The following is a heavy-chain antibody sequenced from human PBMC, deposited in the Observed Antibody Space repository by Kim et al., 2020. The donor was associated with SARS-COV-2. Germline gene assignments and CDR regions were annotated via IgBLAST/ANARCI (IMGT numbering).Heavy chain of an antibody. D-gene: IGHD6-19*01. CDR3: AKGPQWLYYYFDY. J-gene: IGHJ4*02. V-gene: IGHV3-30*18. CDR1: GFTFSSYG. CDR2: ISYDGSNK. Sequence: GGSLRLSCAASGFTFSSYGMHWVRQAPGKGLEWVAVISYDGSNKYYADSVKGRFTISRDNSKNTLYLQMNSLRAEDTAVYYCAKGPQWLYYYFDYWGQGTLVTVSS.